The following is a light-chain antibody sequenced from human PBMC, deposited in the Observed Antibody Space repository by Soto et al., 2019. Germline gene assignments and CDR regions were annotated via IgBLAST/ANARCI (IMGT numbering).Light chain of an antibody. V-gene: IGLV2-8*01. CDR3: SSYAGSNTPYV. Sequence: QFVLTQPPSASGSPGQSVTISCTGTSSDVGGYNYVSWYQQHPGKAPKLMIYEVSKRPSGVPDRFSGSKSGNTASLTVSGLQAEDEADYYCSSYAGSNTPYVFGTGTKVTV. CDR2: EVS. J-gene: IGLJ1*01. CDR1: SSDVGGYNY.